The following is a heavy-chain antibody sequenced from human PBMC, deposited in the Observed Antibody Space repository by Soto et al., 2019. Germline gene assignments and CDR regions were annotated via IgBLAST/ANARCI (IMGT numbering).Heavy chain of an antibody. Sequence: EVQLVESGGGLVKPGGSLRLSCAASGFTFSSYSRNWVRQAPGKGLEWVSSISSSSSYIYYADSVKGRFTISRDNAKNSLYLQMNSLRAEDTAVYYCARPPNYYDSRGYYGYWGQGTLVTVSS. D-gene: IGHD3-22*01. CDR3: ARPPNYYDSRGYYGY. CDR1: GFTFSSYS. J-gene: IGHJ4*02. V-gene: IGHV3-21*01. CDR2: ISSSSSYI.